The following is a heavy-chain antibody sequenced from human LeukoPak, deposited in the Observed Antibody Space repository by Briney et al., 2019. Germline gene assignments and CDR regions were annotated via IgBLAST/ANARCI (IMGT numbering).Heavy chain of an antibody. CDR2: IYYSGST. V-gene: IGHV4-39*07. D-gene: IGHD5-18*01. CDR3: ARAGGYGLIDY. CDR1: GGSISSSSYY. Sequence: SETLSLTCTVSGGSISSSSYYWGWIRQPPGKGLEWTGSIYYSGSTYYNPSLKSRVTISLDTSKNQFSLKVGSMTAADTAVYYCARAGGYGLIDYWGQGTMVTVSS. J-gene: IGHJ4*02.